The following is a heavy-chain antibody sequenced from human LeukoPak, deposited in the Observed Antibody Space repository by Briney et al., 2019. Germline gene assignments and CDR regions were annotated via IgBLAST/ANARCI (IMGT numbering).Heavy chain of an antibody. J-gene: IGHJ4*02. CDR1: GGTFSSYA. V-gene: IGHV1-69*04. Sequence: ASVKVSCKASGGTFSSYAISWVRQAPGQGLEWMGRIIPILGIANYAQKFQGRVTITADKSTSTAYMELSSLRSEDTAVYYCARESGIVATIMGYSDYWGQGTLVTVSS. CDR2: IIPILGIA. D-gene: IGHD5-12*01. CDR3: ARESGIVATIMGYSDY.